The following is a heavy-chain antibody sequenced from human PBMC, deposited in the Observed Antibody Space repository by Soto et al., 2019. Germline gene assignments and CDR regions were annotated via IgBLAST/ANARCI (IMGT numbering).Heavy chain of an antibody. J-gene: IGHJ4*02. Sequence: QVQLVQSGAEVKKPGASVKVSCKASGYTFINYFIHWVRQAPGQGREWMGIMNPSGGPTRYAQKFQGRVTRNRDTTTTTVEMDLSRLRSEDTAVYCCGRDPYGSGTYYSYFDSWGQGTLVTVSS. D-gene: IGHD3-10*01. CDR1: GYTFINYF. CDR2: MNPSGGPT. CDR3: GRDPYGSGTYYSYFDS. V-gene: IGHV1-46*03.